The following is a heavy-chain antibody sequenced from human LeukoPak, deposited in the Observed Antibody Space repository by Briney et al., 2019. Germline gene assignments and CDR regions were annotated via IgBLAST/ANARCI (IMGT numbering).Heavy chain of an antibody. J-gene: IGHJ6*02. CDR2: ISSSSSYT. D-gene: IGHD3-10*01. CDR1: GFTFSDYY. CDR3: ASLLTPYHGSGGGGMDV. V-gene: IGHV3-11*06. Sequence: PGGSLRLSCAASGFTFSDYYMSWIRQAPGKGLEWVSYISSSSSYTNYADSVKGRFTISRDNAKNSLCLQMNSLRVEDTAVYSCASLLTPYHGSGGGGMDVWGQGTTVTVSS.